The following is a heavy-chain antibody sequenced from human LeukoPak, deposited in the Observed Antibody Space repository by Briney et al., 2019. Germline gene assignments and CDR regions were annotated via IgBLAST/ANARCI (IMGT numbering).Heavy chain of an antibody. D-gene: IGHD6-19*01. V-gene: IGHV3-30*04. CDR3: ARISGWSDAFDI. Sequence: PGGSLRLSCAASGFTFSSYAMHWVRQAPGKGREWVAVISYDGSNKYYADSVKGRFTISRDNAKNSLYLQMNSLRAEDTAVYYCARISGWSDAFDIWGQGTMVTVSS. J-gene: IGHJ3*02. CDR2: ISYDGSNK. CDR1: GFTFSSYA.